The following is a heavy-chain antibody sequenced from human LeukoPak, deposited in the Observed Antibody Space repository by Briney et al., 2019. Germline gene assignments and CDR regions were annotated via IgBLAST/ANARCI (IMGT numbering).Heavy chain of an antibody. CDR1: GGSISSSSYY. Sequence: PSETLSLTCTVSGGSISSSSYYWGWIRQPPGKGLEWIGSIYYSGSTYYNPSLKSRVTISVDTSKNQFSLKLSSVTAADTAVYYCAREDRGELGYAFDIWGQGTMVTVSS. V-gene: IGHV4-39*07. D-gene: IGHD3-10*01. CDR2: IYYSGST. J-gene: IGHJ3*02. CDR3: AREDRGELGYAFDI.